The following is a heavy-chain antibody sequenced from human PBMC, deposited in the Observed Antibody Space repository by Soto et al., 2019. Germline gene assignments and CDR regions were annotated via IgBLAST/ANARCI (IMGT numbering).Heavy chain of an antibody. CDR2: IDPSDSYT. D-gene: IGHD1-1*01. J-gene: IGHJ5*01. Sequence: GESLKISCKASGYNFTAFWIHWVRKMPGKGLEWLGKIDPSDSYTNYSPSFEGHVTISTENSITNAYLQWSSLRASDTELYFCARVHHNRFHSWAQANIVTVYS. CDR3: ARVHHNRFHS. V-gene: IGHV5-10-1*01. CDR1: GYNFTAFW.